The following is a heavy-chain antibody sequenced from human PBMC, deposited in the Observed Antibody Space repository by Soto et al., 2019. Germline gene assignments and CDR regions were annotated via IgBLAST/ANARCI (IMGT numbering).Heavy chain of an antibody. D-gene: IGHD4-17*01. V-gene: IGHV3-74*01. Sequence: EVQLVESGGGLVQPGGSLRLSCAASGFTFSSFWMHWVRQAPGKGLVWVSRINNDGSSTAYADSVKGRFTISRDNAKSTVYLQMHSLRVEDTAVYYCAKWNGYGGFWGQGTLVTVSS. J-gene: IGHJ4*02. CDR3: AKWNGYGGF. CDR2: INNDGSST. CDR1: GFTFSSFW.